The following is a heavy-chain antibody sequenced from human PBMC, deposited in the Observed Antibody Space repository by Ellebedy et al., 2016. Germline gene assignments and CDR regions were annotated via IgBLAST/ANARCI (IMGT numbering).Heavy chain of an antibody. J-gene: IGHJ4*02. D-gene: IGHD6-6*01. Sequence: GGSLRLXXAAFGFSFDNYWMSWVRQAPGKGLEWLANIKQDGSEIDSVDSVKGRFTISRDNAKNSLYLQVNSLKAEDTAMYYCARIGYSSSSFDYWGQGTLVTVSS. CDR2: IKQDGSEI. CDR3: ARIGYSSSSFDY. V-gene: IGHV3-7*01. CDR1: GFSFDNYW.